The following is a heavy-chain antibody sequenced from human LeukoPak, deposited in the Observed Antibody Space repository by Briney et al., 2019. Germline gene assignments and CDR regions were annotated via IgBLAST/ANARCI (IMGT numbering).Heavy chain of an antibody. CDR3: ARAHCSSTSCYPKNYYYYYYMDV. V-gene: IGHV4-4*07. Sequence: PSETLSLTCTVSGGSISSYYWSWIRQPAGKGLEWIGRIYTSGSTNYNPSLKSRVTISVDTSKNQFSLKLSSVTAADTAVYYCARAHCSSTSCYPKNYYYYYYMDVWGKGTTVTVSS. CDR1: GGSISSYY. D-gene: IGHD2-2*01. J-gene: IGHJ6*03. CDR2: IYTSGST.